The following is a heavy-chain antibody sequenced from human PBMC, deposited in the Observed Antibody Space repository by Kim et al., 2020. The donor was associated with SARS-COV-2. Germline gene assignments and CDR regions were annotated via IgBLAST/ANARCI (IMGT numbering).Heavy chain of an antibody. J-gene: IGHJ4*02. D-gene: IGHD2-2*01. CDR3: ARGILVVPAAMAFDY. V-gene: IGHV1-18*04. CDR1: GYTFTSYG. Sequence: ASVKVSCKASGYTFTSYGISWVRQAPGQGLEWMGWISAYNGNTNYAQKLQGRVTMTTDTSTNTAYMELRSLRSDDTAVYYCARGILVVPAAMAFDYWGQGTLVTVSS. CDR2: ISAYNGNT.